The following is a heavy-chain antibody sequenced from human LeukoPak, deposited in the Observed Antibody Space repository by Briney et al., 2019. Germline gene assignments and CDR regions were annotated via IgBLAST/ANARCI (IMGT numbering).Heavy chain of an antibody. D-gene: IGHD3-10*01. CDR3: ARYYSGPGSYSVYFDY. V-gene: IGHV4-31*03. Sequence: SQTLSLTCTVSGGSISSGRYYWSWIRRHPGKGLEWIGSIHYSGSTSYNPSLKSRVTISVDTSKNQFALKLSSVTAADTAVYYCARYYSGPGSYSVYFDYWGQGTLVTVSS. CDR2: IHYSGST. J-gene: IGHJ4*02. CDR1: GGSISSGRYY.